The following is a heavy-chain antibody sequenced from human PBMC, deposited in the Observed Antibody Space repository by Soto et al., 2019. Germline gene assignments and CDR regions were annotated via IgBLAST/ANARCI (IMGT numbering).Heavy chain of an antibody. Sequence: SETLSLTCTVSGGSISSGGHYWSWIRQHPGKGLEWIGYIYYSGSTYYNPSLKSRVTISVDTSKNQFSLKVTSVTAADTAVYYCARDSSGWSLLDYWGQGTLVTVSS. D-gene: IGHD6-19*01. CDR1: GGSISSGGHY. CDR2: IYYSGST. V-gene: IGHV4-31*03. CDR3: ARDSSGWSLLDY. J-gene: IGHJ4*02.